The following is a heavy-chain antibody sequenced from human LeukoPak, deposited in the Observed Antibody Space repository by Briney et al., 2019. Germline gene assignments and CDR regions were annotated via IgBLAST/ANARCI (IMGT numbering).Heavy chain of an antibody. J-gene: IGHJ4*02. CDR3: ARDRGAGSPDY. Sequence: GGSLRLSCTTSGFTFRRYTMHWVRQAPGKGLEWVAVIWYDGSNKYYADSVKGRFTISRDNSKNTLYLQMNSLRAEDTAVYYCARDRGAGSPDYWGQGTLVTVSS. CDR1: GFTFRRYT. V-gene: IGHV3-33*01. D-gene: IGHD3-10*01. CDR2: IWYDGSNK.